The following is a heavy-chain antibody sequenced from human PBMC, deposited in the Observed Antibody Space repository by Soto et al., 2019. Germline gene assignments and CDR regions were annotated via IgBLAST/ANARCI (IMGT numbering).Heavy chain of an antibody. Sequence: QVQLVQSGAEVKKPGASVKVSCKTSGYTFTSYDINWVRQATGQGVEWMGWVNPNSGNTAYAQKFQGRVTMTRNTSRSTAYMELSSLRSEDTAVYYCARERSSGAFDIWGQGTMVTVSS. V-gene: IGHV1-8*01. D-gene: IGHD1-26*01. CDR1: GYTFTSYD. CDR3: ARERSSGAFDI. J-gene: IGHJ3*02. CDR2: VNPNSGNT.